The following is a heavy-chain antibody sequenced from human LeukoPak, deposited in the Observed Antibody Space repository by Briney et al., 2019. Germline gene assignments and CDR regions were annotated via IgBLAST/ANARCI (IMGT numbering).Heavy chain of an antibody. V-gene: IGHV3-48*01. CDR3: ARRSAYYYYGMDV. J-gene: IGHJ6*02. CDR2: ISDSSHAI. Sequence: GGSLRLSCAASGFTFSSYSMIWVRQAPGKGLEWVSYISDSSHAIYHADSVKGRFTISRDNSKNTLYLQMNSLRAEDTAVYYCARRSAYYYYGMDVWGQGTTVTVSS. CDR1: GFTFSSYS.